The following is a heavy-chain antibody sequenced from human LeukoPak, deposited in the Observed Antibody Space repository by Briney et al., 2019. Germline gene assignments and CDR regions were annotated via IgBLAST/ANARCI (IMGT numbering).Heavy chain of an antibody. CDR3: AREGWFGERRAFDI. Sequence: ASVKVSCKASGYTFTSYAMNWVRQAPGQGLEWMGWINTNTGNPTYAQGFTGRFVFSLDTSVSTAYLQISSLKAEDTAVYYCAREGWFGERRAFDIWGQGTMVTVSS. D-gene: IGHD3-10*01. CDR2: INTNTGNP. J-gene: IGHJ3*02. CDR1: GYTFTSYA. V-gene: IGHV7-4-1*02.